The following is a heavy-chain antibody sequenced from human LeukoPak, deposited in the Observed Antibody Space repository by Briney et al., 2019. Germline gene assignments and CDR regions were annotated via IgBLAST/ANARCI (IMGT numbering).Heavy chain of an antibody. Sequence: GGSLRLSCAASGFTFSTSWMHWVRQTPGKGLVWVSRITADGKTTSYADSVKGRFTISRDNAENTLYLQMNSLRAEDTAVYYCARAKRLLPTGWGQGTLVTVSS. CDR3: ARAKRLLPTG. CDR2: ITADGKTT. D-gene: IGHD3-22*01. J-gene: IGHJ4*02. CDR1: GFTFSTSW. V-gene: IGHV3-74*01.